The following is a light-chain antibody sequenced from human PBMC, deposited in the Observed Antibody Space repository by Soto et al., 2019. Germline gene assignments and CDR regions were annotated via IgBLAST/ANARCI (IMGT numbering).Light chain of an antibody. CDR1: QSVGTN. J-gene: IGKJ1*01. CDR2: GAS. Sequence: EIVTTQSPATLSMSPGERATLSCRASQSVGTNVAWFQQKPGQPPRLLMYGASTWASGFPVRFSGSGSGTDFTLTINSLQSEDFAIYYCKQYNTWTWTFGQGTKVEIK. V-gene: IGKV3-15*01. CDR3: KQYNTWTWT.